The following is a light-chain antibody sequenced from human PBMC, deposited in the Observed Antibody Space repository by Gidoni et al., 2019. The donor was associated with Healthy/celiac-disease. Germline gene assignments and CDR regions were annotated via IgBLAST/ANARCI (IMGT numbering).Light chain of an antibody. CDR1: QSISSY. V-gene: IGKV1-39*01. J-gene: IGKJ2*02. Sequence: DIQMTQSPSSLSASVGDRVTITCRASQSISSYLNWYQQKPGKAPKLLIYAASSLQSGVPSRFSGSGSGTDFTLTISSLQPEDFATYYCQQSYGTPGTFXQXTKLXIK. CDR3: QQSYGTPGT. CDR2: AAS.